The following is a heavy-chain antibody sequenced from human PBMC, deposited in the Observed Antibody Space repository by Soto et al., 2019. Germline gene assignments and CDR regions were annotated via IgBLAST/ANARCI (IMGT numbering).Heavy chain of an antibody. CDR3: TRGPSGEKVDY. D-gene: IGHD7-27*01. J-gene: IGHJ4*02. CDR1: GFTFSDYY. Sequence: GGSLRLSCAASGFTFSDYYMSWIRQAPGKGLEWVSYISSSGTTIYYADSVKGRFTISRDNAKNSLYQKMNSLRAEDTADYKCTRGPSGEKVDYWGQGIQVTVSS. V-gene: IGHV3-11*01. CDR2: ISSSGTTI.